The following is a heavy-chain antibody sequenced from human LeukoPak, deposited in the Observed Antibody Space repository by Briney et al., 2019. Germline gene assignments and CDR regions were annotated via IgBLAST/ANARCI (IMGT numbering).Heavy chain of an antibody. CDR1: GYTLTELS. D-gene: IGHD1-26*01. V-gene: IGHV1-24*01. Sequence: ASVKVSCKVSGYTLTELSMHWVRQAPGKGLEWMGGFDPEDGETIYAQKFQGRVTMTEDTSTDTAYTELSSLRSEDTAVYYCTTFPPAIEKKWELLYWGQGTLVTVSS. CDR2: FDPEDGET. J-gene: IGHJ4*02. CDR3: TTFPPAIEKKWELLY.